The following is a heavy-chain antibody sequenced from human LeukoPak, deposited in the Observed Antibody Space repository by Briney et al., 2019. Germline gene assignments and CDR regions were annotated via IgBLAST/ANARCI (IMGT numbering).Heavy chain of an antibody. CDR1: GFTFDDYA. V-gene: IGHV3-9*01. Sequence: QPGRSLRLSCAASGFTFDDYAMHWVRQAPGKGLEWVSGISWNSGSIGYADSVKGRFTISRDNAKNSLYLQMNSLRAEDTAVYYCARDTDSSSWYGGGWFDPWGQGTLVTVPS. CDR2: ISWNSGSI. J-gene: IGHJ5*02. CDR3: ARDTDSSSWYGGGWFDP. D-gene: IGHD6-13*01.